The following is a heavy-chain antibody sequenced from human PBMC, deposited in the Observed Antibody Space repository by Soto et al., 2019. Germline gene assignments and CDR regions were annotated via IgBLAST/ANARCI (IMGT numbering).Heavy chain of an antibody. V-gene: IGHV3-48*02. D-gene: IGHD6-6*01. J-gene: IGHJ6*02. CDR2: ISSSSSTI. Sequence: LGGSLRLSCAASGFTFSIYSMNWVRQAPGKGLECFLYISSSSSTIYYADSVKGRFTISRDNAKNSLYLQMNSLRDEDTAVYYRAREARSSSSFTYHYYYGMDVWGQGTTVTVSS. CDR3: AREARSSSSFTYHYYYGMDV. CDR1: GFTFSIYS.